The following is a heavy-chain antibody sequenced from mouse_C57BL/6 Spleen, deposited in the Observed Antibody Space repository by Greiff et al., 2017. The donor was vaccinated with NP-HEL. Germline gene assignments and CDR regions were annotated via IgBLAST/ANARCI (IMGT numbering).Heavy chain of an antibody. CDR2: ISYDGSN. V-gene: IGHV3-6*01. Sequence: EVQLQQSGPGLVKPSQSLSLTCSVTGYSITSGYYWNWIRQFPGNKLEWMGYISYDGSNNYNPSLKNRIPITRDTSKNQFFLKLNSVTTEDTATYYCARDQDDYDGAWFAYWGQGTLVTVSA. J-gene: IGHJ3*01. CDR1: GYSITSGYY. D-gene: IGHD2-4*01. CDR3: ARDQDDYDGAWFAY.